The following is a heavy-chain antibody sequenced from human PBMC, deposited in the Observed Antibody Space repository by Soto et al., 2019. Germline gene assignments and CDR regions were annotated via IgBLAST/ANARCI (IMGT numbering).Heavy chain of an antibody. D-gene: IGHD2-2*01. CDR2: INADGTST. CDR3: VKVLARGVGVPRFYFDS. Sequence: GWSLRLSCASSVFTFSNSWMHWVRQVSGKGLEWVSRINADGTSTSYADSVKGRFTISRDNAKNTLYLHVNSLRAEDTAVYYCVKVLARGVGVPRFYFDSWGQGALVTVS. V-gene: IGHV3-74*01. CDR1: VFTFSNSW. J-gene: IGHJ4*02.